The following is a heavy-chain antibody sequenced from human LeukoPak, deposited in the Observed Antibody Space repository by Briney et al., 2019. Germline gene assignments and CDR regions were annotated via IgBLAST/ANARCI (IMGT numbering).Heavy chain of an antibody. CDR2: ITTGGPNT. CDR3: AKDGGLWVSAHWGDS. CDR1: GFTFGSYT. V-gene: IGHV3-23*01. J-gene: IGHJ4*02. D-gene: IGHD7-27*01. Sequence: PGGSLRLSCTASGFTFGSYTMRWVRQAPGKGLKWVSTITTGGPNTYYADSVKGRFTVSRDDSKNTLYLQMNSLRAEDAAVYYCAKDGGLWVSAHWGDSWGRGTLVTVSS.